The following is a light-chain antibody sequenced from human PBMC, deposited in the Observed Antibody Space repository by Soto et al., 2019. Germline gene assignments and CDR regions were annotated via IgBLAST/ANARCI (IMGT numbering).Light chain of an antibody. CDR2: GNS. V-gene: IGLV1-40*01. CDR1: SSNIGAGYD. CDR3: QSYDSSLSEGV. Sequence: QSVLTQPPSVSGAPGQRVTISCTGSSSNIGAGYDVHWYQQLPGTAPKLLIYGNSNRPSGVPDRFSGSKSGTSASLAISGLQAADEADYYCQSYDSSLSEGVFGGGTQLTVL. J-gene: IGLJ2*01.